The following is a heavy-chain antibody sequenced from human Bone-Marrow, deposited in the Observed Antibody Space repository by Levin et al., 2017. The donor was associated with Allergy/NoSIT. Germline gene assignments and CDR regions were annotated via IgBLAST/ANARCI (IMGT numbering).Heavy chain of an antibody. J-gene: IGHJ4*02. CDR1: GFTFSSYA. CDR3: ARSYYGSGSTYRNFDY. D-gene: IGHD3-10*01. Sequence: GGSLRLSCAASGFTFSSYAMHWVRQAPGKGLEWVAVISYDGSNKYYADSVKGRFTISRDNSKNTLYLQMNSLRAEDTAVYYCARSYYGSGSTYRNFDYWGQGTLVTVSS. V-gene: IGHV3-30-3*01. CDR2: ISYDGSNK.